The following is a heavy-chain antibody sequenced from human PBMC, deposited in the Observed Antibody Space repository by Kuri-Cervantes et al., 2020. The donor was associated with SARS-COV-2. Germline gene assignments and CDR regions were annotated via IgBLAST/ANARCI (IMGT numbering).Heavy chain of an antibody. J-gene: IGHJ6*03. CDR3: ARNHSMDV. CDR2: IWHDGRNT. Sequence: GESLKISCASSGFTFSDYDMHWVRQAPGKGLEWVAVIWHDGRNTYYTGSVKGRFTISRDNSKNMLYLEVNSLRAEGTAVYYCARNHSMDVWGTGTAVTVSS. CDR1: GFTFSDYD. V-gene: IGHV3-33*08.